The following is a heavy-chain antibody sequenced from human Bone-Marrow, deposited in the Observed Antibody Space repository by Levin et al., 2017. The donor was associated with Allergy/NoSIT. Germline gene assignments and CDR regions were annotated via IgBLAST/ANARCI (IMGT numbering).Heavy chain of an antibody. D-gene: IGHD4-23*01. CDR1: GLSITTTRW. J-gene: IGHJ3*02. CDR3: AKNFVYGGNGLDAFDI. V-gene: IGHV4-28*01. Sequence: SQTLSLPCAVSGLSITTTRWWGWIRQPPGKGLEWIGYIYYSGSTYYNPSLESRVTMSVDTSKSQFSLMLRSVTAEDTAVYYCAKNFVYGGNGLDAFDIWGQGTTVTVSS. CDR2: IYYSGST.